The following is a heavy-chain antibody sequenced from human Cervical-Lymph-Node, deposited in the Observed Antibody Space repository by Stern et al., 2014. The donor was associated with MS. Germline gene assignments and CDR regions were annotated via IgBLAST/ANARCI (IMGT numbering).Heavy chain of an antibody. CDR1: GFTLSSYA. Sequence: HVQLVQSGGGVVPPGRSLRLSCAASGFTLSSYAMHWVRQAPGKGLEWVAVISYDGSNKYYADSVKGRFTISRDNSKNTLYLQMNSLRAEDTAVYYCARSPGIAARDIFDYWGQGTLVTVSS. D-gene: IGHD6-6*01. CDR3: ARSPGIAARDIFDY. CDR2: ISYDGSNK. V-gene: IGHV3-30*01. J-gene: IGHJ4*02.